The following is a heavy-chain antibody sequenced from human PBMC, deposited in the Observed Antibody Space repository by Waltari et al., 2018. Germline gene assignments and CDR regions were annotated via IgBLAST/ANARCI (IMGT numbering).Heavy chain of an antibody. CDR1: GGSISSGGYY. J-gene: IGHJ2*01. CDR3: ARVKRGPRVVTRYWYFDL. Sequence: QVQLQESGPGLLKPSQTLSLTCTVSGGSISSGGYYWSWIRQHPGKGLEWIGYIYYSGSTYYNPSLKSLVTISVDTSKNQFSLKLSSVTAADTAVYYCARVKRGPRVVTRYWYFDLWGRGTLVTVSS. CDR2: IYYSGST. V-gene: IGHV4-31*01. D-gene: IGHD3-3*01.